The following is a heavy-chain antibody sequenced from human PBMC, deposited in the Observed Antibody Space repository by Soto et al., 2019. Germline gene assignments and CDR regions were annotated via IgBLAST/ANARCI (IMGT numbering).Heavy chain of an antibody. Sequence: EVQLLESGGGLVQPGGSLRLSCAASGFTFSSYAMSWVRQAPGKGLEWVSAISGSGGSTYYADSVKGRFTISRDNSKNTLYLQKNSLRAEDTVVYYCAKDPYCSSTSCYTGWFDPWGQGTLVTVSS. CDR3: AKDPYCSSTSCYTGWFDP. J-gene: IGHJ5*02. CDR2: ISGSGGST. D-gene: IGHD2-2*02. V-gene: IGHV3-23*01. CDR1: GFTFSSYA.